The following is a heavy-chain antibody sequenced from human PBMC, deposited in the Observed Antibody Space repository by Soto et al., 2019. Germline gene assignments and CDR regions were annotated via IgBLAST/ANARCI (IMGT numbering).Heavy chain of an antibody. Sequence: GSLRLSCAGSGSTFTDFTMTWVRQAPGKGLEGASAISGDGLSTYYAGSVKGRFTISRDNSKTTLYLQMNSLRAEDTAVYYCARRPDAFDIWGRGTMVTVSS. CDR1: GSTFTDFT. CDR3: ARRPDAFDI. V-gene: IGHV3-23*01. J-gene: IGHJ3*02. CDR2: ISGDGLST.